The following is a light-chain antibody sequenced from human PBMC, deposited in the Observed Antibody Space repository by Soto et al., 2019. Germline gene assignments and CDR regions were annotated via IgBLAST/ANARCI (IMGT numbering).Light chain of an antibody. V-gene: IGKV1-5*03. J-gene: IGKJ1*01. Sequence: DIHVALSTPTLSGSVGDRDTILRRASQTISSWLAWYQQKPGKAPKLLIYKASTLTSGVPYRFSGSGSGTEFTLTISRLKPDDFATYYCQHYNSYQETFGQGTKVDIK. CDR3: QHYNSYQET. CDR1: QTISSW. CDR2: KAS.